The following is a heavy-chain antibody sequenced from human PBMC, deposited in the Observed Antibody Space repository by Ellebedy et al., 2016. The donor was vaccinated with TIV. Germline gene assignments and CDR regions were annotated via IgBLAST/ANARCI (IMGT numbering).Heavy chain of an antibody. Sequence: GESLKISXAASGFTFSSYWMSWVRQAPGKGLEWVANIKQDGSEKYYVDSVKGRFTISRDNAKNSLYLQMNSLRAEDRGVYYCAREGGGGGPADPDAFDIWGQGTMVTVSS. J-gene: IGHJ3*02. CDR1: GFTFSSYW. CDR3: AREGGGGGPADPDAFDI. CDR2: IKQDGSEK. V-gene: IGHV3-7*01. D-gene: IGHD2-2*01.